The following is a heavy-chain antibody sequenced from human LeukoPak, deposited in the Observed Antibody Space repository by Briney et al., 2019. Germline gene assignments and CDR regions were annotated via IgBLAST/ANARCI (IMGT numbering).Heavy chain of an antibody. Sequence: GGSLRLSCAASGFTFSNYAVSWVRQAPGKGLEWVSAISGSGGTTYYADSVKGRFTISRDNSKNTLDLQMNSLRAEDTAVYYCALYRYSSGWFGSFDYWGQGTLVTVSS. CDR3: ALYRYSSGWFGSFDY. CDR2: ISGSGGTT. D-gene: IGHD6-19*01. V-gene: IGHV3-23*01. CDR1: GFTFSNYA. J-gene: IGHJ4*02.